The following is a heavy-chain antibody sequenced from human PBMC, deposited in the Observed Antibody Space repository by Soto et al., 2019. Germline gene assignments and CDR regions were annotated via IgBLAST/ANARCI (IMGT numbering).Heavy chain of an antibody. Sequence: ASVRVSFKASVYTFTSYVISWVRQAPGQGLEWMGWISAYNGNTNYAQKLQGRVTMTTDTSTSTAYMELGSLRSDDTAVYYCARYRAPTDYYDSSGYYNDYWGQGTLVTVSS. J-gene: IGHJ4*02. V-gene: IGHV1-18*04. CDR2: ISAYNGNT. D-gene: IGHD3-22*01. CDR3: ARYRAPTDYYDSSGYYNDY. CDR1: VYTFTSYV.